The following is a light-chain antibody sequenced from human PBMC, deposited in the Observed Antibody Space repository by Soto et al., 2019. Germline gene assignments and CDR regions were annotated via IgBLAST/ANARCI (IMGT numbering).Light chain of an antibody. J-gene: IGKJ5*01. Sequence: DLVMTQSPLSLPVTPGEPASISCRSSQSLLHSNGYNYLDWYLQKPGQSPQLLIYLGSNRASGVPDRFSGSGSGTDFTLKISRVEAEDVGVYYCMQALQTPLTVGQGTRLEIK. CDR1: QSLLHSNGYNY. CDR2: LGS. CDR3: MQALQTPLT. V-gene: IGKV2-28*01.